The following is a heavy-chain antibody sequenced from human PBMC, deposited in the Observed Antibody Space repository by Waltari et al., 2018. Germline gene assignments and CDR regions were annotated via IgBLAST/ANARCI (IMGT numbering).Heavy chain of an antibody. D-gene: IGHD2-2*01. V-gene: IGHV3-21*01. Sequence: EVQLVESGGGLVKPGGSLRLSCAASGFTFSSYSMNWVRQAPGQGLEGVSSISSSSSYIYYADSVKGRFTISRDNAKNSLNLQMNSLRAEDTAVYYCARGGCSSTSCYLSYYYYYMDVWGKGTTVTVSS. CDR2: ISSSSSYI. J-gene: IGHJ6*03. CDR3: ARGGCSSTSCYLSYYYYYMDV. CDR1: GFTFSSYS.